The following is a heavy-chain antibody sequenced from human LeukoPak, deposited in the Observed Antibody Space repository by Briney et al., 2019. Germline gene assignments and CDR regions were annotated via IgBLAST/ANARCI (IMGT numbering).Heavy chain of an antibody. CDR3: ARLRVPYGSGTLQGFDP. CDR2: IYYSGST. Sequence: SETLSLTCTVSGGSISSYYWSWTRQPPGKGLEWIGYIYYSGSTNYNPSLKSRVTISVDTSKNQFSLKLSSVTAADTAVYYCARLRVPYGSGTLQGFDPWGQGTLVTVSS. J-gene: IGHJ5*02. V-gene: IGHV4-59*08. D-gene: IGHD3-10*01. CDR1: GGSISSYY.